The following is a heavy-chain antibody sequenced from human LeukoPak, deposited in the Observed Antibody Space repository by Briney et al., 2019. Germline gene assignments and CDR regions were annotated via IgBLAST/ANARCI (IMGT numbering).Heavy chain of an antibody. D-gene: IGHD2-15*01. CDR3: ARGAYCSGGSCYVH. J-gene: IGHJ4*02. V-gene: IGHV1-18*01. CDR2: ISAYNGNT. CDR1: GYTFTSYG. Sequence: AXVKVSCKAXGYTFTSYGISWVRQAPGQGLEWMGWISAYNGNTNYAQKLQGRVTMTTDTSTSTAYMELRSLRSDDTAVYYCARGAYCSGGSCYVHWGQGTLVTVSS.